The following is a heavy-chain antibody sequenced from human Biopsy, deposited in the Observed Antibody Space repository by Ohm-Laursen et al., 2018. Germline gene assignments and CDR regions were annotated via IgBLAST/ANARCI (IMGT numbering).Heavy chain of an antibody. V-gene: IGHV4-38-2*01. CDR2: IFKGGNT. Sequence: GTLSLTCAVSGYSISSDYRWGWIRQAPGKTLEWLGNIFKGGNTHYNPSLRSRLIISIDTSKNQFSLMMTSVSGADTAVYFCARVGSGWAPFDKWGPGTLVTVSS. CDR3: ARVGSGWAPFDK. CDR1: GYSISSDYR. J-gene: IGHJ4*02. D-gene: IGHD6-19*01.